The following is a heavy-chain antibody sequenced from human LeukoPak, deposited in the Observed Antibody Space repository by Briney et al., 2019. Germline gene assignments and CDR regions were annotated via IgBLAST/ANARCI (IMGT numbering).Heavy chain of an antibody. CDR3: ERKAAAATPFHY. D-gene: IGHD6-13*01. J-gene: IGHJ4*02. Sequence: GGSLRLSCAASGFTVTSSDMSWFRQAPGKGLEWVSSMDSGGPTCYAASVTARCAISRDNSKNTLNLQMNGLGPEDTAMSYCERKAAAATPFHYWGQGSLVTVSS. CDR1: GFTVTSSD. CDR2: MDSGGPT. V-gene: IGHV3-66*02.